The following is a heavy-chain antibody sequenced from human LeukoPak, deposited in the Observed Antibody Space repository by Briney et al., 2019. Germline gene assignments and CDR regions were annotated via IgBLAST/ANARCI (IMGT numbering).Heavy chain of an antibody. J-gene: IGHJ5*02. CDR3: ARVDTAYNWFDP. D-gene: IGHD5-18*01. CDR2: INPSGGST. CDR1: GYTFTSYY. V-gene: IGHV1-46*01. Sequence: GASVKVSCKASGYTFTSYYMHWVRQAPGQGLEWMGVINPSGGSTSYAQKFQGRVTMTRDTSTSTVYMELSSLRSEDTAVYYCARVDTAYNWFDPWGQGTLVTVSS.